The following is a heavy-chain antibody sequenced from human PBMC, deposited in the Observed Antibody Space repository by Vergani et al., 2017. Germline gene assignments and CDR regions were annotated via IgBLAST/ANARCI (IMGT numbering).Heavy chain of an antibody. D-gene: IGHD2/OR15-2a*01. CDR1: GFRFDQFG. Sequence: EVELVDSGGKVVRPGGSLRLSCVASGFRFDQFGMMWVRQSPGKGPEWVAGISFNGLTVGYSESVEGRVTISKDNSKKSLFLQMSNVRAEDTASYHCARGGLYSFYYFMNVWGNGTTVKVSS. CDR2: ISFNGLTV. V-gene: IGHV3-20*01. CDR3: ARGGLYSFYYFMNV. J-gene: IGHJ6*03.